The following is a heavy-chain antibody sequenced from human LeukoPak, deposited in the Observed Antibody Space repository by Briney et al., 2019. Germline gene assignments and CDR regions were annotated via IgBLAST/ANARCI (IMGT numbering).Heavy chain of an antibody. CDR1: GGSISSSNW. Sequence: ASETLSLTCAVSGGSISSSNWWSWVRQPPGKGLEWIGEIYHSGSTNYNPSLKSRVTISVDTSKNQFSLKLSSVTAADTAVYYCARDGVYGYDSSGYYAFDIWGQGTMVTVSS. CDR3: ARDGVYGYDSSGYYAFDI. CDR2: IYHSGST. V-gene: IGHV4-4*02. D-gene: IGHD3-22*01. J-gene: IGHJ3*02.